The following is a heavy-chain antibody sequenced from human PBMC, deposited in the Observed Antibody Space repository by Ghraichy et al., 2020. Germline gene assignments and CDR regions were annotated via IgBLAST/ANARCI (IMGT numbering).Heavy chain of an antibody. J-gene: IGHJ4*02. V-gene: IGHV3-23*01. CDR3: AKNSAGTVVTHYYFDY. CDR2: ISGSGGST. Sequence: GGSLRLSCAASGFTFSSYAMSWVRQAPGKGLEWVSAISGSGGSTDYADSVKGRFTISRDKSKNTLYLQMNSLRAEDTAVYYCAKNSAGTVVTHYYFDYWGQGTLVTVSS. CDR1: GFTFSSYA. D-gene: IGHD4-23*01.